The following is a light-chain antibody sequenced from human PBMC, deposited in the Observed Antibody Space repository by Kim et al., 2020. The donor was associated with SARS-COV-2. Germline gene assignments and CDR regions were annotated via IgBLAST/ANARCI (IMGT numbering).Light chain of an antibody. CDR1: QSIGRN. CDR3: QQYDNGLYT. J-gene: IGKJ2*01. V-gene: IGKV3-15*01. Sequence: EIVMTQSPATLSVSPGERATLSCRASQSIGRNLAWYQQRPGQAPRLLIYGASTRATGIPARFSGSGSGTEFTLTISSLQSEDFAIYYCQQYDNGLYTFGQGTKLEI. CDR2: GAS.